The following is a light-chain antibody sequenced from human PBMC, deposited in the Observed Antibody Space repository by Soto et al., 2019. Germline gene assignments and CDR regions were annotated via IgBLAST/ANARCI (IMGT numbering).Light chain of an antibody. V-gene: IGKV2-30*02. CDR1: QSLVHSDGNTY. J-gene: IGKJ1*01. Sequence: DVVMTQSPLSLPVTLGQPASISCRSSQSLVHSDGNTYLNWFQQRPGQSPRRLIYMVSNRDSGVPERLSLSRGVNGCRLRIRRVEAEDVRVYYCMQASHWQCAVGQGAKVDIK. CDR2: MVS. CDR3: MQASHWQCA.